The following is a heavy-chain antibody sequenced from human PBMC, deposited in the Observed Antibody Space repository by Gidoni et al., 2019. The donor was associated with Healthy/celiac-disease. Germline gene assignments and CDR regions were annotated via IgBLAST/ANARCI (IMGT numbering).Heavy chain of an antibody. V-gene: IGHV3-23*01. D-gene: IGHD6-19*01. CDR1: GFTFSSYA. CDR2: ISGSGGST. CDR3: AKGSSGWYVKDY. J-gene: IGHJ4*02. Sequence: EVQLLESGGGLVQPGGSLRLSCAAYGFTFSSYAMSWVRQAPGKGLEWVSAISGSGGSTYYADSVKGRLTISRDNSKNTLYLQMNSLRAEDTAVYYCAKGSSGWYVKDYWGQGTLVTVSS.